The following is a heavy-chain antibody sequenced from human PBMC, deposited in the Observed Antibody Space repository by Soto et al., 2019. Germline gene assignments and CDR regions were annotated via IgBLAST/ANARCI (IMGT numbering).Heavy chain of an antibody. CDR1: VFTCSSYS. V-gene: IGHV3-21*01. Sequence: PGRSLRLSCSASVFTCSSYSMNWFRQAPGKGLEWVSSINSGSFSINYADSVKGRFSISRDNAQNSLHLQMNNLRAEDTAVYYCARNESSNIYGMDVWGQGTTVTVSS. D-gene: IGHD6-6*01. CDR3: ARNESSNIYGMDV. J-gene: IGHJ6*02. CDR2: INSGSFSI.